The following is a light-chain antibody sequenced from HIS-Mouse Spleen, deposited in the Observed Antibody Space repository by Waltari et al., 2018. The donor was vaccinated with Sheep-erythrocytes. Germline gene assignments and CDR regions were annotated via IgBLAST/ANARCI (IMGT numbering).Light chain of an antibody. J-gene: IGKJ2*01. CDR2: DAS. V-gene: IGKV3-11*01. CDR3: QQRSNWYT. Sequence: EIVLTQSPATLSLSPGERATLACRASQSVSSYLAWYQQKPGQAPRLLIHDASNRDTGIPARFSGNGSGTDFALTISSLEPEDFAVYYCQQRSNWYTFGQGTKLEIK. CDR1: QSVSSY.